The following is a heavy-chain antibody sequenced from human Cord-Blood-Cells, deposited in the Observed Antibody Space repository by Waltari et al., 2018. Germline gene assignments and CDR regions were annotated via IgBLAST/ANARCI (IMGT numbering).Heavy chain of an antibody. Sequence: QVQLQQWGAGLLKPSETLSLTCAVYGGSFSGYYWSWLRQPPGKGLEWIGEINHSGSTNYHPSLKSRVTISVDTSKNQFSLKLSSVTAADTAVYYCARVGIEWELLSVKYYFDYWGQGTLVTVSS. CDR1: GGSFSGYY. J-gene: IGHJ4*02. CDR3: ARVGIEWELLSVKYYFDY. V-gene: IGHV4-34*01. CDR2: INHSGST. D-gene: IGHD1-26*01.